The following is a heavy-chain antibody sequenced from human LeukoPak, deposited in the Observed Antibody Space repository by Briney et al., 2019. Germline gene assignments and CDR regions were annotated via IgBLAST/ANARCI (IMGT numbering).Heavy chain of an antibody. CDR3: ARLDFRDGDYVFWY. J-gene: IGHJ4*02. CDR1: GGSISSYY. CDR2: IYYSGST. D-gene: IGHD4-17*01. V-gene: IGHV4-59*08. Sequence: SETLSLTCTVSGGSISSYYWSWIRQPPGKGLEWIGYIYYSGSTNYNPSLKSRVSISVDTSESQFSLILRSVTAADTAVYYCARLDFRDGDYVFWYWGQGTLVTVSS.